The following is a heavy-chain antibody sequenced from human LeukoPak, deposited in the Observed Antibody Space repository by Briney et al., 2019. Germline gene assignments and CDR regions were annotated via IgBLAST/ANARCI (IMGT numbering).Heavy chain of an antibody. D-gene: IGHD3-10*01. CDR1: GGSISSSSYY. CDR2: INHSGST. Sequence: PSETLSLTCTVSGGSISSSSYYWSWIRQPPGKGLEWIGEINHSGSTNYNPSLKSRVTISVDTSKNQFSLKLSSVTAADTAVYYCATSYYGSGTYYNWFDPWGQGTLVTVSS. CDR3: ATSYYGSGTYYNWFDP. J-gene: IGHJ5*02. V-gene: IGHV4-39*07.